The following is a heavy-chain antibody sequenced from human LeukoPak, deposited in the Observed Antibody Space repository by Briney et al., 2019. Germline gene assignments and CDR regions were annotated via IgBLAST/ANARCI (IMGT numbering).Heavy chain of an antibody. V-gene: IGHV4-4*07. D-gene: IGHD1-14*01. J-gene: IGHJ4*01. CDR2: IYRGGRM. CDR3: AGSSEPSAFDH. Sequence: SETLSLTCSVSGGSIRSYYWSWIRQSAGKGLEWIGEIYRGGRMNYNPSLKSRVSISVDESKNQFSLKVNSVTAADTAVYYCAGSSEPSAFDHWGHGILVTVSS. CDR1: GGSIRSYY.